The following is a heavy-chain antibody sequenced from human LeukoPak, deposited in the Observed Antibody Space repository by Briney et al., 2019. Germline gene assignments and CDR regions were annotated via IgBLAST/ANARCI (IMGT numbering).Heavy chain of an antibody. V-gene: IGHV4-39*01. Sequence: SSETLSLTCTVSGGSISRSSYYWGWIRQPPGKGLEWIGSIYYSGSTYYNPSLKSRVTISVDTSKNQFSLKLSSVTAADTAVYYCARQAVVAATRFDYWGQGTLVTVSS. D-gene: IGHD2-15*01. CDR3: ARQAVVAATRFDY. CDR1: GGSISRSSYY. CDR2: IYYSGST. J-gene: IGHJ4*02.